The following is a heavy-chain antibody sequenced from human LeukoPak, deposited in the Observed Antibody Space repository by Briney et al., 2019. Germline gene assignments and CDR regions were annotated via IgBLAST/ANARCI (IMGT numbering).Heavy chain of an antibody. CDR2: ISTYNRNT. J-gene: IGHJ5*02. CDR3: ARDHSGNWFDP. V-gene: IGHV1-18*01. D-gene: IGHD1-26*01. CDR1: GYTFTSYD. Sequence: GASVKVSCKASGYTFTSYDISWVRHAPGQGLEWMGWISTYNRNTNYAQKPQGRVTMTTDTITTTAYMEQRSLRSDDTAVYYCARDHSGNWFDPWGQGTLVTVSS.